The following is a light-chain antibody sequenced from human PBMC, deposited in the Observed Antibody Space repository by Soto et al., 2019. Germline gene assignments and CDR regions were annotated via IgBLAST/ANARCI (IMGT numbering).Light chain of an antibody. CDR3: KQRSSWPLT. CDR2: DAS. Sequence: EIVLTLSPASLSLSPGERATLSCRASQSVSGYLAWYQQRAGQAPRLLIFDASKRAIGILARFSGTGSGTDFTLTISSLEPEDVAVYSSKQRSSWPLTFGGG. V-gene: IGKV3-11*01. CDR1: QSVSGY. J-gene: IGKJ4*01.